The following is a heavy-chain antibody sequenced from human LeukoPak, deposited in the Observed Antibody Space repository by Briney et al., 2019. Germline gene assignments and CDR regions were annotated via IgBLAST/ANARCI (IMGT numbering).Heavy chain of an antibody. CDR1: GGTFSSYA. Sequence: GASVKVSCKASGGTFSSYAISWVRQAPGQGLEWMGVINPSGGSTTYAQRFQGRVTMTRDTSTSTVYMELSSLRSEDTAVYYCARDIVVVPARDDAFDIWGQGTMVTVSS. CDR3: ARDIVVVPARDDAFDI. D-gene: IGHD2-2*01. J-gene: IGHJ3*02. CDR2: INPSGGST. V-gene: IGHV1-46*01.